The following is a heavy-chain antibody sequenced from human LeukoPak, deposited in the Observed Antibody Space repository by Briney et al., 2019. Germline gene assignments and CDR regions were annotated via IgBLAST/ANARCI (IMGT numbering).Heavy chain of an antibody. Sequence: PSETLSLTCTVSGGSISSGSYYWSWIRQPPGKGLEWIGYIYYSGSTNYNPSLKSRVTISVDTSKNQFSLKLSSVTAADTAVYYCARDLASATGYFDYWGQGTLVTVSS. V-gene: IGHV4-61*01. D-gene: IGHD6-13*01. CDR1: GGSISSGSYY. CDR3: ARDLASATGYFDY. CDR2: IYYSGST. J-gene: IGHJ4*02.